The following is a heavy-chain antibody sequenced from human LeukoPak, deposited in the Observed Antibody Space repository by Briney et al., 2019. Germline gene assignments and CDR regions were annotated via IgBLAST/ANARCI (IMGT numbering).Heavy chain of an antibody. V-gene: IGHV3-23*01. Sequence: PGGSLRLSCAASGFTFSTYAMSWVRQAPGKGLEWVSTIRGSGGSNTYYADSVQGRFTISRDNSKNTLYLQMNTLRAEDTAVYYCAKGVLLSSPDHWGQGTLVTVSS. CDR1: GFTFSTYA. J-gene: IGHJ4*02. D-gene: IGHD1-26*01. CDR2: IRGSGGSNT. CDR3: AKGVLLSSPDH.